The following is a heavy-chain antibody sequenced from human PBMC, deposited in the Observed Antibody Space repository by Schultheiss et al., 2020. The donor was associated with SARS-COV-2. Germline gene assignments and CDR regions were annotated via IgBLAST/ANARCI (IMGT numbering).Heavy chain of an antibody. D-gene: IGHD1-26*01. CDR1: GFTFSSYG. CDR3: AKSDGGNYYGSFDY. J-gene: IGHJ4*02. Sequence: GGSLRLSCAASGFTFSSYGMHWVRQAPGKGLEWVAFIRYDGSNKYYADSVKGRFTISRDNAKNSLYLQMNTLRAEDTAVYYCAKSDGGNYYGSFDYWGQGTLVTVSS. V-gene: IGHV3-30*02. CDR2: IRYDGSNK.